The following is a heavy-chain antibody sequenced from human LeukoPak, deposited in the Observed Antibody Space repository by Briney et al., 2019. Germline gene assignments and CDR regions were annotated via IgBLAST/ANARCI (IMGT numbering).Heavy chain of an antibody. V-gene: IGHV4-38-2*02. D-gene: IGHD3-22*01. J-gene: IGHJ4*02. CDR3: ARGRDYYDSSGYFNY. CDR1: GYSISSGYY. CDR2: IYHSGST. Sequence: SETLSLTCTVSGYSISSGYYWGWIRRPPGKGLEWIGSIYHSGSTYYNPSLKSRVTISVDTSKNQFSLKLSSVTAADTAVYYCARGRDYYDSSGYFNYWGQGTLVTVSS.